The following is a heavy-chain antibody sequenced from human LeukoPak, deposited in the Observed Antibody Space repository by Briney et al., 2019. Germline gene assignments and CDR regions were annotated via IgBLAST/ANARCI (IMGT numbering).Heavy chain of an antibody. CDR2: INPDGTTT. V-gene: IGHV3-74*01. J-gene: IGHJ4*02. D-gene: IGHD2-2*01. CDR1: GFTFSTYW. CDR3: AKTRPYCSSTSCYGGDDC. Sequence: GGSLRLSCAASGFTFSTYWMHWVRQAPGKGLVWVSRINPDGTTTSYADSVKGRFAISRDNSKNTLYLQMNSLRAEDTAVYYCAKTRPYCSSTSCYGGDDCWGQGTLVTVSS.